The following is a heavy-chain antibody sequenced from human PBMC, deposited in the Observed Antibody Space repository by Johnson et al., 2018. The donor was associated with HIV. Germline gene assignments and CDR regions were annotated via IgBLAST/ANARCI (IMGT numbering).Heavy chain of an antibody. V-gene: IGHV3-30*18. J-gene: IGHJ3*02. CDR3: AKDLDSSSWGAFDI. D-gene: IGHD6-6*01. CDR1: GFTFTRNA. Sequence: QVLLVESGGGVVQPGRSLGLSCTASGFTFTRNAMHWVRQSPGKGLEWVAVISFDGTNRHYGDSVRGRFTISRDNSKNTLYLQMNSLRAEDTAVYYCAKDLDSSSWGAFDIWGQGTMVTVSS. CDR2: ISFDGTNR.